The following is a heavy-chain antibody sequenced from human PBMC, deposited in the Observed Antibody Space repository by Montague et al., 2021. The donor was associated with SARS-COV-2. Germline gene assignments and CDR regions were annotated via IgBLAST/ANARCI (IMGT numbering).Heavy chain of an antibody. CDR2: INHSGGV. CDR1: RGSFSGYY. V-gene: IGHV4-34*01. Sequence: SETLSLTCIVHRGSFSGYYWTWIRQPPGKGLEWIGEINHSGGVNYNPSLKSRVTISVDTSKNHFSLKLRSVTAADTAIYYCARGYCSSTTCYRSPHYWGQGTLVAVSS. J-gene: IGHJ4*02. D-gene: IGHD2-2*01. CDR3: ARGYCSSTTCYRSPHY.